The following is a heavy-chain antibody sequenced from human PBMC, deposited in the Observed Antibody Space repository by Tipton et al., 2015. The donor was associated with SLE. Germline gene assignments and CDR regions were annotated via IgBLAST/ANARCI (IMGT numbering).Heavy chain of an antibody. V-gene: IGHV4-39*01. CDR2: IYYSGST. Sequence: TLSLTCTVSGGSISSSSYYWGWIRQPPGKGLEWIGSIYYSGSTYYNPSLKSRVTISVDTSKNQFSLKLSSVTAADTAVYYCASSKTGTTNAFDYWGQGTPVTVSS. D-gene: IGHD1-7*01. CDR1: GGSISSSSYY. CDR3: ASSKTGTTNAFDY. J-gene: IGHJ4*02.